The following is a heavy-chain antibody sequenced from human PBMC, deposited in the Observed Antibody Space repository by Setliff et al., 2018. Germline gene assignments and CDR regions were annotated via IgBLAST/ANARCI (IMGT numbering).Heavy chain of an antibody. D-gene: IGHD3-10*01. J-gene: IGHJ5*02. CDR2: ISGSGGST. CDR1: GFTFSSYA. Sequence: GESLRLSCAASGFTFSSYAMSWVRQAPGKGLEWVSAISGSGGSTYYADSVKGRFTISRDNSKNTLYLQMNSLRAEDTAVYSCAKNRFGVVALGVNNWFDPWGQGTLVTVSS. V-gene: IGHV3-23*01. CDR3: AKNRFGVVALGVNNWFDP.